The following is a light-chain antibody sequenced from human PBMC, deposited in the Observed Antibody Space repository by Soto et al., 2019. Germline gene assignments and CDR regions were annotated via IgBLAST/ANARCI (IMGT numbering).Light chain of an antibody. CDR2: EVS. CDR3: SSYRSSSIPYV. J-gene: IGLJ1*01. V-gene: IGLV2-14*01. Sequence: QSALTQPASVSGSPGQSITISCTGTSSDVGDYNYVSWYQQHPGKAPKLMIYEVSNRPSGVSNRFSGSKSGNTASLTISGLQAEDEADYYCSSYRSSSIPYVFGSGTKVTVL. CDR1: SSDVGDYNY.